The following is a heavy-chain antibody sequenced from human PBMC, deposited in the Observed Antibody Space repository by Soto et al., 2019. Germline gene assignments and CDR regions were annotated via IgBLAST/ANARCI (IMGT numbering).Heavy chain of an antibody. J-gene: IGHJ5*02. Sequence: ASVKVSCKASGYTFTSYAMHWVRQAPGQRLEWMGWINAGNGNTKYSQKFQGRVTITRDTSASTAYVELSSLRSEDTAVYYCARGLHYYIMTGPYDNWFDPWGQATLVTVSS. V-gene: IGHV1-3*01. CDR3: ARGLHYYIMTGPYDNWFDP. CDR1: GYTFTSYA. D-gene: IGHD3-9*01. CDR2: INAGNGNT.